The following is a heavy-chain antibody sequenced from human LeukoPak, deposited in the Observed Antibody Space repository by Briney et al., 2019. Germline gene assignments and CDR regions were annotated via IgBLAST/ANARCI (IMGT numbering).Heavy chain of an antibody. J-gene: IGHJ4*02. Sequence: SQTLSLTCAVSGGSISSGDYSWSWIRQPPGKGLEWIGFVFQSGTTYYNPSLKSRVTISVDTSKNQFSLKVSSVTAADTAVYYCARGRGYSGYDIYFDYWGQGTLVTVSS. CDR3: ARGRGYSGYDIYFDY. CDR2: VFQSGTT. D-gene: IGHD5-12*01. V-gene: IGHV4-30-2*01. CDR1: GGSISSGDYS.